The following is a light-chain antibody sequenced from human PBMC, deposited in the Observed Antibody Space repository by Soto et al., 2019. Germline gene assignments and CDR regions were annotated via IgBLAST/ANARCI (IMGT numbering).Light chain of an antibody. J-gene: IGKJ1*01. CDR3: QQSYVLPRT. Sequence: DIHMTQSPSFLSASVGASVTITCRANQTITHYLNWYQQKPGRAPALLIYDASSLQSGVPSRFSGRGSGTDVSLTITSLQLADFATYFCQQSYVLPRTFGQGTKVEI. CDR2: DAS. V-gene: IGKV1-39*01. CDR1: QTITHY.